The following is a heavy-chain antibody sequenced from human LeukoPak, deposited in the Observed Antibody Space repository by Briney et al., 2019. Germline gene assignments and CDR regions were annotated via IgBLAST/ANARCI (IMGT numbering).Heavy chain of an antibody. D-gene: IGHD4-11*01. Sequence: SETLSLTCTVSGYSISSGYYWGWIRQPPGKGLEWIGEINHSGSSNYNPSPKSRVTISVDTSKNQFSLKLSSVTAADTAVYYCASGAYSYYYMDVWGKGTTVTISS. CDR1: GYSISSGYY. CDR3: ASGAYSYYYMDV. J-gene: IGHJ6*03. CDR2: INHSGSS. V-gene: IGHV4-38-2*02.